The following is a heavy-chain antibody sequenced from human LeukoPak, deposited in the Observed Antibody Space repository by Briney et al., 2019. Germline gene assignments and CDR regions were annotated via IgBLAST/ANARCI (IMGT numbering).Heavy chain of an antibody. D-gene: IGHD3-22*01. CDR1: GFTFSSYA. J-gene: IGHJ4*02. CDR2: ISGSGGST. Sequence: PGGSLRLSCAASGFTFSSYAMSWVRQAPRKGLEWVSAISGSGGSTYYADSVKGRFTISRDNSKNTLYLQMNSLRAEDTAVYYCAKAETYYYDSSGYLDYWGQGTLVTVSS. V-gene: IGHV3-23*01. CDR3: AKAETYYYDSSGYLDY.